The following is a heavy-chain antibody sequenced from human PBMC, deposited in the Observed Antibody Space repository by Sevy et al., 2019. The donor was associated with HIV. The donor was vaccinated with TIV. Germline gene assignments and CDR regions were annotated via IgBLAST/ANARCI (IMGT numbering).Heavy chain of an antibody. D-gene: IGHD4-17*01. CDR3: AKDGHDYGDFYFNY. J-gene: IGHJ4*02. CDR2: IFGSGGRT. Sequence: GGSLRLSCAASGFTFSSYAMSWVRQAPGKGLEWVSCIFGSGGRTYYAESVKGRFTISRDNAKNTLYLQMNNLRAEDTAVYYCAKDGHDYGDFYFNYWGQGTLVTVSS. CDR1: GFTFSSYA. V-gene: IGHV3-23*01.